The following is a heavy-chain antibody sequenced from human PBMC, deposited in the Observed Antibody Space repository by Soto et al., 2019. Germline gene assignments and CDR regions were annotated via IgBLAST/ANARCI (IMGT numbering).Heavy chain of an antibody. V-gene: IGHV3-74*01. J-gene: IGHJ6*02. CDR2: IKSDGSST. CDR3: ARSVRSGSFPYYYYAMDV. CDR1: GFTSSNYW. D-gene: IGHD3-10*01. Sequence: GASLRLSCAASGFTSSNYWMHWVRQAPGKGLVWVSRIKSDGSSTSYADSVKGRFTISRDNAKNTLDLQMHGLRAEDMAVYYCARSVRSGSFPYYYYAMDVWGQGTTVTVSS.